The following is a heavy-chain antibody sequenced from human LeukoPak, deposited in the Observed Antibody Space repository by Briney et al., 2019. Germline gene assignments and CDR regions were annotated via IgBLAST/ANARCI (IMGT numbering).Heavy chain of an antibody. CDR2: IKQDGSEK. CDR3: ARESGYYYVFDY. CDR1: GFTFSSYG. D-gene: IGHD3-22*01. J-gene: IGHJ4*02. Sequence: GGSLRLSCTASGFTFSSYGMCWVRQAPGKGLEWVANIKQDGSEKYYVDSVKGRFTISRDNAKNSLYLQMNSLRAEDTAVYYCARESGYYYVFDYWGQGTLVTVSS. V-gene: IGHV3-7*01.